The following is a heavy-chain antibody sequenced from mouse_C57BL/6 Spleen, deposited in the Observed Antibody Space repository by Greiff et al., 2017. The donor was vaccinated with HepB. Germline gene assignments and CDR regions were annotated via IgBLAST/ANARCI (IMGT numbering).Heavy chain of an antibody. J-gene: IGHJ2*01. CDR2: IDPSDSYT. Sequence: QVQLQQPGAELVMPGASVKLSCKASGYTFTSYWMHWVKQRPGQGLEWIGEIDPSDSYTNYNQKFKGKSTLTVDKSSSTAYMQLSSLTSEDSAVYYCAGRSYDYLDYWGQGTTLTVSS. D-gene: IGHD2-3*01. CDR1: GYTFTSYW. V-gene: IGHV1-69*01. CDR3: AGRSYDYLDY.